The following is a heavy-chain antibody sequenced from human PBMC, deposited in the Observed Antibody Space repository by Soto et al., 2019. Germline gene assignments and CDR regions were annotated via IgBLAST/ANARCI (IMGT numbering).Heavy chain of an antibody. CDR2: ISYDGSNK. J-gene: IGHJ6*02. CDR3: AKDYTYCSGGSCYFYYYGMDV. Sequence: GGSLRLSCAASGFTFSSYGMHWVRQAPGKGLEWVAVISYDGSNKYYADSVMGRFTISRDNSKNTLYLQMNSLRAEDTAVYYCAKDYTYCSGGSCYFYYYGMDVWGQGTTVTVSS. CDR1: GFTFSSYG. V-gene: IGHV3-30*18. D-gene: IGHD2-15*01.